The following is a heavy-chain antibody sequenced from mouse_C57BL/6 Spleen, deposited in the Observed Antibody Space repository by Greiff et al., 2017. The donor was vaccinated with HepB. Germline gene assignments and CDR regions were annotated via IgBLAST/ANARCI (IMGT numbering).Heavy chain of an antibody. CDR2: IYPGDGDT. D-gene: IGHD1-2*01. J-gene: IGHJ2*01. CDR3: AREGNYYGSHFDY. V-gene: IGHV1-80*01. Sequence: QVQLQQSGAELVKPGASVKISCKASGYAFSSYWMNWVKQRPGKGLEWIGQIYPGDGDTNYNGKFKGKATLTADKSSSTAYMQLSSLTSEDSAVFFCAREGNYYGSHFDYWGQGTTLTVSS. CDR1: GYAFSSYW.